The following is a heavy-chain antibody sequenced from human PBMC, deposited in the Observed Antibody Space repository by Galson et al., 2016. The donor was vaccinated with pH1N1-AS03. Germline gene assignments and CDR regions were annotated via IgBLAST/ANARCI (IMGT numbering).Heavy chain of an antibody. J-gene: IGHJ4*02. CDR1: GDSVSSDSAA. CDR3: VRDFYGDVFGY. CDR2: TYYRSRRYN. V-gene: IGHV6-1*01. Sequence: CAISGDSVSSDSAAWNWIRQSPSRGLEWLGRTYYRSRRYNDYAPSLTSPVSFTANTSKNQFSLHLTSVTPEDSATYFCVRDFYGDVFGYWGQGTLVTVSS. D-gene: IGHD4-17*01.